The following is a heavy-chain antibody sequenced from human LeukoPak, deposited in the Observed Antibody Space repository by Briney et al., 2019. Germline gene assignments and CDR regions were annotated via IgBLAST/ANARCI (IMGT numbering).Heavy chain of an antibody. CDR2: ISSSSSYI. V-gene: IGHV3-21*01. CDR1: GFTFSSYS. CDR3: ATYDSSGYYYFDY. Sequence: GGSLRLSCAASGFTFSSYSMNWVRQAPGKGLEWVSSISSSSSYIYYADSVKGRFTISRGNAKNSLYLQMNSLRAEDTAVYYCATYDSSGYYYFDYWGQGTLVTVSS. D-gene: IGHD3-22*01. J-gene: IGHJ4*02.